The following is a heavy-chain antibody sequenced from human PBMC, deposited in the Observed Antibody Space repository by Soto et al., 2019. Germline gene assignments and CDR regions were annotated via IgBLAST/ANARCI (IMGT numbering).Heavy chain of an antibody. Sequence: QVQLVESGGGVXXXXXSLRLSCAASGFTFSSYGMHWVRQAPGKGLEWVAVISYDGSNKYYADSVKGRFTISRDNSKNTLYLQMNSLRAEDTAVYYCAKDHIGYCSGGSCSQVDPWGQGTLVTVSS. V-gene: IGHV3-30*18. CDR1: GFTFSSYG. D-gene: IGHD2-15*01. J-gene: IGHJ5*02. CDR2: ISYDGSNK. CDR3: AKDHIGYCSGGSCSQVDP.